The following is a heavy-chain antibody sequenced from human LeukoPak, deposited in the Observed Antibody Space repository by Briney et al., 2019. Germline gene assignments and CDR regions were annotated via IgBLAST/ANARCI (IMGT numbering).Heavy chain of an antibody. V-gene: IGHV3-23*01. CDR3: ASRWGYSFEH. CDR1: GISFSSYV. Sequence: PGGSLRVSCAASGISFSSYVMSWVRQAPGKGLEWVSVISDSGGTTYYADSVKGRFTISRDNSKNTLYLQMNSLRAEDTAIYYCASRWGYSFEHWGQGTLVTVSS. CDR2: ISDSGGTT. J-gene: IGHJ4*02. D-gene: IGHD3-16*01.